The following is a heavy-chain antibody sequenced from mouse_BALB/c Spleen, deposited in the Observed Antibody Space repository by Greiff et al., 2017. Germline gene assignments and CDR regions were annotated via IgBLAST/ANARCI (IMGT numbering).Heavy chain of an antibody. CDR1: GFSLTSYG. D-gene: IGHD2-14*01. CDR3: AREEGHYRYYFDY. CDR2: IWAGGST. J-gene: IGHJ2*01. V-gene: IGHV2-9*02. Sequence: QVQLKESGPGLVAPSQSLSITCTVSGFSLTSYGVHWVRQPPGKGLEWLGVIWAGGSTNYNSALMSRLSISKDNSKSQVFLKMNSLQTDDTAMYYCAREEGHYRYYFDYWGQGTTLTVSS.